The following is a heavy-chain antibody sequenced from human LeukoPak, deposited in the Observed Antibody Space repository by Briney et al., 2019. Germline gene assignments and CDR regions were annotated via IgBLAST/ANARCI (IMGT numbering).Heavy chain of an antibody. V-gene: IGHV3-30*18. CDR2: ISYDGSNK. D-gene: IGHD5/OR15-5a*01. CDR3: AKFMALRGQDFDH. CDR1: GFTFSSYV. J-gene: IGHJ4*02. Sequence: GGSLRLSCAASGFTFSSYVIHWVRQAPGKGLEWVAVISYDGSNKYYADSVKGRFTISRDNSKNTLYLQMNSLRAEDTAVYYCAKFMALRGQDFDHWGQGTLVTVSS.